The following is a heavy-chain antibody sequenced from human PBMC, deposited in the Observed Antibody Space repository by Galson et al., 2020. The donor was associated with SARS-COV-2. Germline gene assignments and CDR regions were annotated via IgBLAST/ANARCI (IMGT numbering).Heavy chain of an antibody. CDR1: GYSFTTYG. V-gene: IGHV5-10-1*01. J-gene: IGHJ4*02. Sequence: KVSCKGSGYSFTTYGISWVRQMPGKGLEWMGRIDPSDSYTKYSPSFQGHVTISTDNSISTAYLQWSSLKASDTAMYYCARRGPWELVSGLDYWGQGTLVTVST. D-gene: IGHD1-26*01. CDR2: IDPSDSYT. CDR3: ARRGPWELVSGLDY.